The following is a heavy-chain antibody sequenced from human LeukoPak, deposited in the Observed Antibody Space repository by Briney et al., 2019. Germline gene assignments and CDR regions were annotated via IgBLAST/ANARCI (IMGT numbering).Heavy chain of an antibody. CDR3: ARAGGITMVRGVIPSPNWFDP. Sequence: PSETLSLTCTVSGGSISSYYWSWIRQPPGKGLEWIGYIYYSGSTNYNPSLKSRVTISVDTSKNQFSLKLSSVTAADTAVYYCARAGGITMVRGVIPSPNWFDPWGQGTLVTVSS. CDR2: IYYSGST. CDR1: GGSISSYY. J-gene: IGHJ5*02. D-gene: IGHD3-10*01. V-gene: IGHV4-59*01.